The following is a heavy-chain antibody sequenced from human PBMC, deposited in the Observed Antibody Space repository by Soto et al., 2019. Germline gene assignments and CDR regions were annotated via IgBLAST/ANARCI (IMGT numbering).Heavy chain of an antibody. CDR1: GGSISSGDYY. V-gene: IGHV4-30-4*01. CDR3: ARTYGDHAEYSPH. Sequence: QVQLQESGPGLVKPSQTLSLTCTVSGGSISSGDYYWSWIRQPPGKGLEWIGYIYYSGSTYYNPCRKSRVTISVDTSQHQFSPKLSSVTAADTAVYYCARTYGDHAEYSPHWGQGTLVTVSS. J-gene: IGHJ1*01. CDR2: IYYSGST. D-gene: IGHD4-17*01.